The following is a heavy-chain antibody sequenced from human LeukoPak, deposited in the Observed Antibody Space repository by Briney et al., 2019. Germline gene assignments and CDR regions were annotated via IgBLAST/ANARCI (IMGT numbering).Heavy chain of an antibody. J-gene: IGHJ4*02. CDR1: GFTFSSYA. CDR3: AKDGGRITMIVVVITDFDY. Sequence: PGGSLRLSCAASGFTFSSYAMSWVRQAPGKGLEWVSAISGSGGSTYYADSVKGRFTISRDNSKNTLYLQMNSLRAEDTAVYYCAKDGGRITMIVVVITDFDYWGQGTLVTVSS. CDR2: ISGSGGST. V-gene: IGHV3-23*01. D-gene: IGHD3-22*01.